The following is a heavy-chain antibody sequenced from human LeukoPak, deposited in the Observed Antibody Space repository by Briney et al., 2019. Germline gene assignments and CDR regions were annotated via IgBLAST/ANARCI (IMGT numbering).Heavy chain of an antibody. CDR1: GYTFTSYG. D-gene: IGHD3-22*01. Sequence: ASVNVSCKASGYTFTSYGISWVRQAPGQGLEWMGWISAYNGNTNYAQKLQGRVTMTTDTSTSTAYMELRSLRSDDTAVYYCACSGYYYGSSGYPSYFDYWGQGTLVTVSS. V-gene: IGHV1-18*01. CDR3: ACSGYYYGSSGYPSYFDY. J-gene: IGHJ4*02. CDR2: ISAYNGNT.